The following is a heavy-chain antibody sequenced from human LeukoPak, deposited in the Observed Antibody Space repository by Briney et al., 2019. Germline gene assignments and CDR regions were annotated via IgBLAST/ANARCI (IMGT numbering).Heavy chain of an antibody. CDR3: AKDGPPGITGTELDDYYGMDV. CDR1: GFTFSSYG. V-gene: IGHV3-30*18. Sequence: GGSLRLSCAASGFTFSSYGMYWVRQAPGKGLEWVAVISADGSNTYYAESVKGRFTISRDNSKNTLYLQMSSLRSEDTAVYYCAKDGPPGITGTELDDYYGMDVLGQGTTVTVSS. J-gene: IGHJ6*02. CDR2: ISADGSNT. D-gene: IGHD1-7*01.